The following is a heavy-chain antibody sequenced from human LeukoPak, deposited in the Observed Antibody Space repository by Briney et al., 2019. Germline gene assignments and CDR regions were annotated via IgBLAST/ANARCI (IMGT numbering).Heavy chain of an antibody. CDR2: ISASGVMT. V-gene: IGHV3-23*01. CDR3: AKDRSIGTYYTFDH. Sequence: PGGSLRLSCAASGFTFSSYNMNWVRQAPGKGLEWVSSISASGVMTYYADSVKGRFTVSRDNSKNSLYLQMSSLTAADTAVYYCAKDRSIGTYYTFDHWGQGTLVTVSS. D-gene: IGHD1-26*01. CDR1: GFTFSSYN. J-gene: IGHJ4*02.